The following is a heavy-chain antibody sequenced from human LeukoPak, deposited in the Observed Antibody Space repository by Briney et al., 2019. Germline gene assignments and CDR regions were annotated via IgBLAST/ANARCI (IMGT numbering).Heavy chain of an antibody. J-gene: IGHJ4*02. D-gene: IGHD3-10*01. CDR2: IYHSGST. CDR1: GGSLNGHY. V-gene: IGHV4-34*01. Sequence: PSETLSLTCAVYGGSLNGHYWSWIRQPPGKGLEWIGEIYHSGSTNYNPSLKSRVTISVDTSKNQFSLKLSSVTAADTAVYYCARRMVRGVSDYWGQGTLVTVSS. CDR3: ARRMVRGVSDY.